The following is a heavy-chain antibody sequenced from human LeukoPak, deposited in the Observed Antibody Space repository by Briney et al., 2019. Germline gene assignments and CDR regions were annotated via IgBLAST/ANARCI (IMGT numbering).Heavy chain of an antibody. CDR2: ISASGATT. CDR3: AKEPTSSMVRGGAGY. CDR1: GFTFSADA. Sequence: GGSLRLSCVVSGFTFSADAISWVRQAPGEGLEWVSSISASGATTDYADSVKGRFTVSRDNSKKTLYLQMDSLGAEDTAVYYCAKEPTSSMVRGGAGYWGQGILVTVSS. V-gene: IGHV3-23*01. D-gene: IGHD3-10*01. J-gene: IGHJ4*02.